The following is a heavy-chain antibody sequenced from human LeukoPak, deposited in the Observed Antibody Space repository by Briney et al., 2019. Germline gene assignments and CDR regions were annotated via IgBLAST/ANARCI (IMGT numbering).Heavy chain of an antibody. Sequence: PSETLSLTCSVYGYSIISGYHWAWIRQPPGKGLEWIGSIYRDGSTYYNPSLKSRITMSVDTSKNQFSLEVNSVTAADTAVYYCATDEGWPTEYFQHWGQGTLVTVSS. CDR1: GYSIISGYH. CDR3: ATDEGWPTEYFQH. J-gene: IGHJ1*01. CDR2: IYRDGST. V-gene: IGHV4-38-2*02. D-gene: IGHD6-19*01.